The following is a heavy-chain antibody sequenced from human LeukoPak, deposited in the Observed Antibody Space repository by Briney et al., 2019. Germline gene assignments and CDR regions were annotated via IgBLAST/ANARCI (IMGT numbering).Heavy chain of an antibody. V-gene: IGHV4-59*12. J-gene: IGHJ6*02. Sequence: PSETLSLTCTVSGGSISSYYWSWIRQPPGKGLEWIGYIYYSGSTNYNPSLKSRVTISVDTSKNQFSLKLSSVTAADTAVYYCARESRSPHCSSTSCSTYYYYYGMDVWGQGTTVTVSS. D-gene: IGHD2-2*02. CDR2: IYYSGST. CDR3: ARESRSPHCSSTSCSTYYYYYGMDV. CDR1: GGSISSYY.